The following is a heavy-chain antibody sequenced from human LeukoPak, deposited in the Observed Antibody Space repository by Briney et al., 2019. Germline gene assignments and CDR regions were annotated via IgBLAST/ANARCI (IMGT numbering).Heavy chain of an antibody. J-gene: IGHJ5*02. Sequence: ASVKVSCKASGGTFSSYAISWVRQAPGQGLEWMGGIIPIFGTANYAQKFQGRVTITADKSTSTAYMELSSLRSEDTAVYYCARDNSVGETAWWFDPWGQGTLVTVSS. D-gene: IGHD1-26*01. CDR2: IIPIFGTA. CDR3: ARDNSVGETAWWFDP. CDR1: GGTFSSYA. V-gene: IGHV1-69*06.